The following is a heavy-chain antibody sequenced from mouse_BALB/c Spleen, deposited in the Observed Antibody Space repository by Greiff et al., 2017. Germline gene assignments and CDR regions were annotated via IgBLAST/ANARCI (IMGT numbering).Heavy chain of an antibody. D-gene: IGHD1-1*01. Sequence: QVQLQQSGPELVKPGASVKMSCKASGYTFTDYVISWVKQRTGQGLEWIGEIYPGSGSTYYNEKFKGKATLTADKSSNTAYMQLSSLTSEDSAVYFCASDTTVVGLDYWGQGTTLTVSS. CDR3: ASDTTVVGLDY. J-gene: IGHJ2*01. V-gene: IGHV1-81*01. CDR1: GYTFTDYV. CDR2: IYPGSGST.